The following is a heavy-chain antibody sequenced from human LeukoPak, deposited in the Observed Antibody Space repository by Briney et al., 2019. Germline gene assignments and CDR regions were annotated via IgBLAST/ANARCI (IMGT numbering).Heavy chain of an antibody. D-gene: IGHD2-21*02. V-gene: IGHV3-21*01. CDR2: ISYNGIYT. CDR3: AKDLGDPGDA. J-gene: IGHJ3*01. Sequence: GGSLRLSCAASGFSFRTYTVNWVRQAPGKGPERVSSISYNGIYTYYADSVKGRFTISRDNAKNSLYLQMHSLTVEDTAMYYCAKDLGDPGDAWGQGTMVTVSS. CDR1: GFSFRTYT.